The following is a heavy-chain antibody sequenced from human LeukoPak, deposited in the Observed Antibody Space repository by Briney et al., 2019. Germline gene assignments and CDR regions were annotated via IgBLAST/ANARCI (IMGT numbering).Heavy chain of an antibody. CDR2: ISYDGSNK. CDR3: AKGGYYDSSGYYPLGDV. Sequence: QPGRSLRLSCAASGFTFSSYGMHWVRQAPGKGLEWVAVISYDGSNKYYADSVKGRFTISRDNSKNTLYLQMNSLRAEDTAVYYCAKGGYYDSSGYYPLGDVGGQGTTVTVSS. J-gene: IGHJ6*02. CDR1: GFTFSSYG. V-gene: IGHV3-30*18. D-gene: IGHD3-22*01.